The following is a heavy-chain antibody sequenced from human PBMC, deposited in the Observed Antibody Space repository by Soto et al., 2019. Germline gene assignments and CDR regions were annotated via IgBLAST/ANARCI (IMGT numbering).Heavy chain of an antibody. D-gene: IGHD6-6*01. CDR2: ISYDGSNK. Sequence: QVQLVESGGGVVQPGRSLRLSCAASGFTFSSYAMHWVRQAPGKGLEWVAVISYDGSNKYYADSVQGRFTISRANSKNTLYLHMNSLRAEDTAVYYCARGGMRDSSSSAWYFDLWGRGTLVTVSS. CDR1: GFTFSSYA. V-gene: IGHV3-30-3*01. CDR3: ARGGMRDSSSSAWYFDL. J-gene: IGHJ2*01.